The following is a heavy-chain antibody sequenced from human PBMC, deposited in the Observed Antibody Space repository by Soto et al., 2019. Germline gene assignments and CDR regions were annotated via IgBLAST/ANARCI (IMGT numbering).Heavy chain of an antibody. Sequence: QVHLVQSGAEVKKPGASVKVSCKCTGYTFTSYGITWVRQAPGQGLEWMGWISAHNGNTDYAQKLQGRVTVTRDTSTSTAYMELRSLRSDDTAVYYCARGRYGDYWGQGALVTVSS. CDR2: ISAHNGNT. CDR1: GYTFTSYG. J-gene: IGHJ4*02. V-gene: IGHV1-18*01. CDR3: ARGRYGDY. D-gene: IGHD1-1*01.